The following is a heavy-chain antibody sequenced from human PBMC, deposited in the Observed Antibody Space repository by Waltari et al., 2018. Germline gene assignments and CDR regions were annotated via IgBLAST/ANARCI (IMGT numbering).Heavy chain of an antibody. J-gene: IGHJ4*02. CDR2: INHSGST. CDR1: GGSFSGYY. D-gene: IGHD3-22*01. CDR3: AGRYYYDSSGETDY. Sequence: QVQLQQWGAGLLKPSETLSLTCAVYGGSFSGYYWSWIRQPPGKGLEWIGEINHSGSTNYNPSLKSRVTISVDTSKNQFSLKLSSVTAADTAVYYCAGRYYYDSSGETDYWGQGTLVTVSS. V-gene: IGHV4-34*01.